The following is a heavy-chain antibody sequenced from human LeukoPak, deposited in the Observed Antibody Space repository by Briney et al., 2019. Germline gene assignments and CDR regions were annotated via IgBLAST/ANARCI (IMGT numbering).Heavy chain of an antibody. J-gene: IGHJ4*02. CDR2: IYYTGST. CDR1: GGPISSYY. Sequence: PSETLSLTCTVSGGPISSYYWSWIRQPPGKGLEWIGYIYYTGSTNYNPSLKSRVTISVDTSKNQFSLKLSSVTAADTAVYYCARGNSGSYYGFDYWGQGTLVTASS. D-gene: IGHD1-26*01. V-gene: IGHV4-59*01. CDR3: ARGNSGSYYGFDY.